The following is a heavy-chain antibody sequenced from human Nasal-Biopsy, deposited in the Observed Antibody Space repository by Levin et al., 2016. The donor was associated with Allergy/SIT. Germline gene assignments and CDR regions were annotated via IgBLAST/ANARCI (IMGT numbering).Heavy chain of an antibody. V-gene: IGHV1-2*02. J-gene: IGHJ4*02. CDR3: ARGFSTSWFDY. CDR1: GYSFTVNY. CDR2: MNSNSGDT. Sequence: ASVKVSCKASGYSFTVNYMHWVRQAPGQGLEWMGWMNSNSGDTSYAQKFQGRVTMTRDTSISTAYMELSGLIYDDTAIYYCARGFSTSWFDYWGQGTLVTVSS. D-gene: IGHD6-13*01.